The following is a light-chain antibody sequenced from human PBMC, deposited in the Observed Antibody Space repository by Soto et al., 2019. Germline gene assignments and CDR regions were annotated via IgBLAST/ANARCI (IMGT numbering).Light chain of an antibody. Sequence: QTHRTPSFAPGERATLSLRASQSVRSNFLAWFQQKPGQAPRLLIFGASTRATGIPDRFSGSGSGTDFILTISRLGPEDFAMYYCQHYGDSTWTFGQGTKVDIK. CDR1: QSVRSNF. CDR3: QHYGDSTWT. J-gene: IGKJ1*01. CDR2: GAS. V-gene: IGKV3-20*01.